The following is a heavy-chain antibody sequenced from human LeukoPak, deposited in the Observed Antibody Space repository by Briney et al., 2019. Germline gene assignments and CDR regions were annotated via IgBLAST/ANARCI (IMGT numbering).Heavy chain of an antibody. CDR3: TWMATVVTVDI. CDR2: TIGGNGPA. V-gene: IGHV3-15*01. D-gene: IGHD4-23*01. CDR1: GFTVSSNY. Sequence: GGSLRLSCVASGFTVSSNYMSWVRQAPGKGLEWIGRTIGGNGPADYAAPVKGRFTISRDYSKDTMYLHMNSLKTEDTAVYYCTWMATVVTVDIWGQGTLVTVSS. J-gene: IGHJ4*02.